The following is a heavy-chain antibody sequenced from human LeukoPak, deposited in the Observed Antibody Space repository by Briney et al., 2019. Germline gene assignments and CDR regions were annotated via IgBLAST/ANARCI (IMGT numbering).Heavy chain of an antibody. J-gene: IGHJ4*02. CDR2: INYSGAT. V-gene: IGHV4-39*01. D-gene: IGHD5-18*01. CDR3: APTYSYTRGRYEY. CDR1: GGSISGSTYH. Sequence: SETLSLTCTVSGGSISGSTYHWGWIRQPPGKGLEWIGSINYSGATYYNPSLESRVTISVDTSQNQFSLKVSRVTAADTAVYYCAPTYSYTRGRYEYWGQGTLVTVSP.